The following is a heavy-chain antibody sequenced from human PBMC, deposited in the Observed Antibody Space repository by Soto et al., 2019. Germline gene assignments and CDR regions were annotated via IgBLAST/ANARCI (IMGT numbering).Heavy chain of an antibody. J-gene: IGHJ4*02. CDR3: TRQNGDFFEY. Sequence: LRLSCAASGFTFSGSAMHWVRQASGKGLEWVGHIRTKANRYATVYAASVKGRFTISRDDSKNTAYLQVNSLKTEDTAVYYCTRQNGDFFEYWGQGALVTVSS. CDR1: GFTFSGSA. V-gene: IGHV3-73*01. D-gene: IGHD4-17*01. CDR2: IRTKANRYAT.